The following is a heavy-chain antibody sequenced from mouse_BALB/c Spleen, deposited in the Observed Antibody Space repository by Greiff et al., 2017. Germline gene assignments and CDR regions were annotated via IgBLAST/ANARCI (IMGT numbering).Heavy chain of an antibody. J-gene: IGHJ4*01. CDR3: TRVRDDYDNARDD. D-gene: IGHD2-4*01. CDR1: GYTFTSYY. CDR2: INPSNGGT. V-gene: IGHV1S81*02. Sequence: QVQLQQSGAELVKPGASVKLSCKASGYTFTSYYMYWVKQRPGQGLEWIGEINPSNGGTNFNEKFKSKATLTVDKSSSTAYMQLSSLTSEDSAVYYGTRVRDDYDNARDDWGQGTAVTVSA.